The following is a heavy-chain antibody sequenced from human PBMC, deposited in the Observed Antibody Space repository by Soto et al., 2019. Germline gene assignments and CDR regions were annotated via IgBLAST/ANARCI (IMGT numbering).Heavy chain of an antibody. CDR2: IIPIFGTP. CDR3: ARDRDDYGSGNYYNRIDF. V-gene: IGHV1-69*01. CDR1: GGIFSTYA. J-gene: IGHJ4*02. D-gene: IGHD3-10*01. Sequence: QVQLVQSGAEVKKPGSSVKVSCKASGGIFSTYAISWLRRAPGQGLEGMGGIIPIFGTPNYAQRFQGRGTITADESTSTAYMELSRLRSEDTAVYYCARDRDDYGSGNYYNRIDFWGQGTLVTVSS.